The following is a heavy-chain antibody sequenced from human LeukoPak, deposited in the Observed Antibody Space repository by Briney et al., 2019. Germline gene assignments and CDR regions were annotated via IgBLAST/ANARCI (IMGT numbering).Heavy chain of an antibody. CDR2: INHSGST. CDR3: ASGYSSSGANWFDP. CDR1: GFTFSDYN. Sequence: GSLTLSCAASGFTFSDYNMSWIRQPPGQGLERIGEINHSGSTNYNQSLTSRVTISVDTSKNQFSLKLSSVTAADTAVYYCASGYSSSGANWFDPWGQGTLVTVSS. J-gene: IGHJ5*02. D-gene: IGHD6-6*01. V-gene: IGHV4-34*01.